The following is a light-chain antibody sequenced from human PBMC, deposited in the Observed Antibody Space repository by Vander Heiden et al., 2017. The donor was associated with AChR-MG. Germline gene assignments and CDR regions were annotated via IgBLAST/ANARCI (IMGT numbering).Light chain of an antibody. V-gene: IGLV2-8*01. CDR3: TSYTGSNNFVV. CDR2: EVS. CDR1: SSDVGAYNY. J-gene: IGLJ3*02. Sequence: QSALTQPPSASGSPAQPVTISCTGASSDVGAYNYVSWYQQHPGKVPKLMIYEVSKRPAGVPDRFSGSKSGNTASLTVSGLQAEDEADYYCTSYTGSNNFVVFGGGTKLTVL.